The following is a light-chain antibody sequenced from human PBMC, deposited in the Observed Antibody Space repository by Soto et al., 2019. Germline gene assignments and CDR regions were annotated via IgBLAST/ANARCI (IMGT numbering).Light chain of an antibody. Sequence: QAVVTQPPSVSAAPGQKVTISCSGSSSNIGNNYVSWYQHLPGAAPKLIIYDNDKRSSGIPDRFSGSKSGTSATLDITGLQTGDEADYYCGTWDSTLSGVFGTGTKLTVL. V-gene: IGLV1-51*01. CDR3: GTWDSTLSGV. CDR2: DND. J-gene: IGLJ1*01. CDR1: SSNIGNNY.